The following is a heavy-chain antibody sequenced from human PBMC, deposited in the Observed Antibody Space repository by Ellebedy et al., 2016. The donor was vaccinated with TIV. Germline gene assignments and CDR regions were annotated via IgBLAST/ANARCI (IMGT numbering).Heavy chain of an antibody. CDR2: IWYDGSNK. CDR1: GFTFSSYG. V-gene: IGHV3-33*01. D-gene: IGHD3-3*01. CDR3: AGDLRNAFDD. Sequence: GGSLRLSXAASGFTFSSYGMHWVRQAPGKGLEWVAVIWYDGSNKYYEDSVKGRFTISRDNSKNTLYLQMNSLRAEDTAVYYCAGDLRNAFDDWGQGTLVTVSS. J-gene: IGHJ4*02.